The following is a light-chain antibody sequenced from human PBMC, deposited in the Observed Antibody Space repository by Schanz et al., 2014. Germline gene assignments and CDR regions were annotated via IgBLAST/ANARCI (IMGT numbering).Light chain of an antibody. J-gene: IGLJ3*02. CDR1: SSDIGTYNY. CDR2: DVS. Sequence: QSALTQPASVSGSPGQSITISCTGTSSDIGTYNYVSWYQQYPGKAPKLMIYDVSKRPSGVPDRFSGSKSGNTASLTISGLQAEDEADYYCSSYTSSSTPWVFGGGTKLTVL. V-gene: IGLV2-14*01. CDR3: SSYTSSSTPWV.